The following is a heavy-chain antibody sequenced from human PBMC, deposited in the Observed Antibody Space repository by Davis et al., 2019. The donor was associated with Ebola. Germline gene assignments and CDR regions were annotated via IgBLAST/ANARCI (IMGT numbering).Heavy chain of an antibody. CDR3: ARMPRGYLDEGYALDV. D-gene: IGHD2-15*01. CDR2: IYPSDTAV. J-gene: IGHJ6*02. CDR1: GSSFTSYW. Sequence: GGSLRLSCRGSGSSFTSYWIGWVRQMPGKGLEWMGIIYPSDTAVKYSPSFHGLVTISADESISTAYLQWSSLKASDTAMYYCARMPRGYLDEGYALDVWGQGTTVTVSS. V-gene: IGHV5-51*01.